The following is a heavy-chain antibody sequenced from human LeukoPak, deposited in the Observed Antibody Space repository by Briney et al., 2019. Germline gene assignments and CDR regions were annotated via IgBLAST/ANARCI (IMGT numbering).Heavy chain of an antibody. CDR2: INHSGST. D-gene: IGHD3-22*01. CDR1: GGSFSGYY. J-gene: IGHJ4*02. CDR3: VRTTYDSSGYAFDY. V-gene: IGHV4-34*01. Sequence: SETLSLTCAVYGGSFSGYYWSWIRQPPGKGLEWIREINHSGSTNYNPSLKSRVTISIDTPNNQFSLKLSSVTAADTAVYYCVRTTYDSSGYAFDYWGQGTLVTVSS.